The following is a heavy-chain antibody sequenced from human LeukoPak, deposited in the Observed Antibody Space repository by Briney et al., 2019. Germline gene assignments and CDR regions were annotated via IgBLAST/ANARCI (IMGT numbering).Heavy chain of an antibody. CDR2: XXGSVTNT. V-gene: IGHV3-23*01. CDR1: GFTFSNYA. Sequence: GGSLRLSCAASGFTFSNYAMTWVRQAPGKGLEXXXXXXGSVTNTYYADSVKGRFTISRDNSKNTLYLQMNSLRAEDTAVYYCAKLPGYCTGATCSYYFHYWGQGTLVTVSS. J-gene: IGHJ4*02. CDR3: AKLPGYCTGATCSYYFHY. D-gene: IGHD2-15*01.